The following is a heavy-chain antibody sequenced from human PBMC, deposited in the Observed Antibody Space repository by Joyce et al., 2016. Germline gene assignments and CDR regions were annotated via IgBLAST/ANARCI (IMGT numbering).Heavy chain of an antibody. J-gene: IGHJ4*02. CDR2: IYPGDSDT. Sequence: EVQLVQSGAEVKKPGESLKISCKGSGYSFTNYLIGWVRQMPGKGLELMDVIYPGDSDTRYSPSFQGQVTISADKSSSTAYLQWSSLKASDTAMYYCARHSYSNYAPPFDYWGQGTLVTVSS. CDR1: GYSFTNYL. D-gene: IGHD4-11*01. V-gene: IGHV5-51*01. CDR3: ARHSYSNYAPPFDY.